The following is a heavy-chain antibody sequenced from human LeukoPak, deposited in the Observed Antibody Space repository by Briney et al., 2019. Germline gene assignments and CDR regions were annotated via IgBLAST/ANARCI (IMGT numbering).Heavy chain of an antibody. J-gene: IGHJ3*02. D-gene: IGHD2-21*02. CDR1: GYTFSDNY. CDR3: AREFMRVTAFDI. V-gene: IGHV1-2*02. CDR2: INPHSGGT. Sequence: ASVKVSCKASGYTFSDNYIHWVRQAAGQGLEWMGWINPHSGGTNYGENYQGRVTLTRDTSISTAYMDRSSLISDDTTVYYCAREFMRVTAFDIWGQGTMVTVSS.